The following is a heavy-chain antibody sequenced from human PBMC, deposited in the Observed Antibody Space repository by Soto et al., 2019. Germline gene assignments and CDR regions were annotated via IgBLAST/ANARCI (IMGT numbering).Heavy chain of an antibody. CDR1: GYSFTSYW. D-gene: IGHD3-22*01. V-gene: IGHV5-10-1*01. CDR2: IGPSDSYT. CDR3: ARNSPYYYDSSGYPLGAFHX. Sequence: VEALKSSCKGSGYSFTSYWITWVRQMPGKGLEWMVMIGPSDSYTNYSPSFQGHVTISADKSIGNAYLQWSSLKASDTAMYYCARNSPYYYDSSGYPLGAFHXWGQVTTFTVS. J-gene: IGHJ3*02.